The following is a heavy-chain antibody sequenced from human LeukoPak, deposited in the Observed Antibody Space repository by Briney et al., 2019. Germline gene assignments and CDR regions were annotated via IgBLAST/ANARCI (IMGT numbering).Heavy chain of an antibody. CDR2: INPISGGT. D-gene: IGHD3-10*01. V-gene: IGHV1-2*04. CDR3: ARDAMFDGSGYGDAFDI. J-gene: IGHJ3*02. CDR1: GYTFTGYY. Sequence: ASVKVSCKASGYTFTGYYMHCVGQATGQGLEWMGWINPISGGTNYAQKFQGWVTMTRDTSISTAYMELSRLSSDDTAVYYCARDAMFDGSGYGDAFDIWGQGTMVTVSS.